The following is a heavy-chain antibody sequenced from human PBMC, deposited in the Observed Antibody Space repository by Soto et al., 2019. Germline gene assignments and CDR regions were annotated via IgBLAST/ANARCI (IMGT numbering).Heavy chain of an antibody. Sequence: SGKVSSKKSGGTFTRYAITWVRQARGQALEWMGGIIPIFGTANYAQKFQGRVTITADESTSTAYMELSSLRSEDTAVYYCASRVPNYYDSSGYLGPIDYWGQGTLVTVSS. J-gene: IGHJ4*02. CDR2: IIPIFGTA. CDR3: ASRVPNYYDSSGYLGPIDY. V-gene: IGHV1-69*13. CDR1: GGTFTRYA. D-gene: IGHD3-22*01.